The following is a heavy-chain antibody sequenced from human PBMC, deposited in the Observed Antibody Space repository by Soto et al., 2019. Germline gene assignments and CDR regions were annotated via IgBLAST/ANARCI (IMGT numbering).Heavy chain of an antibody. CDR3: ARDLESVWYFDL. V-gene: IGHV3-33*01. J-gene: IGHJ2*01. CDR2: IWYDGSNK. CDR1: GFTFSSYG. Sequence: QVQLVESGGGVVQPGRSLRLSCAASGFTFSSYGMHWVRQAPGKGLEWVAVIWYDGSNKYYADSVKGRFTISRDNSKHTLYLQMNSLRAEDTAVYYCARDLESVWYFDLWGRGTLVTVSS.